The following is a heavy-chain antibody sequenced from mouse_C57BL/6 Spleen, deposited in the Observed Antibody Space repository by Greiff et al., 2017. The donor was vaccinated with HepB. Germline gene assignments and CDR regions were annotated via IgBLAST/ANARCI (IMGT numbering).Heavy chain of an antibody. CDR2: IYPGDGDT. Sequence: VQLKESGPELVKPGASVKISCKASGYAFSSSWMNWVKQRPGKGLEWIGRIYPGDGDTNYNGKFKGTATLTADKSSSTAYMQLSSLTSEDSAVYFCARWSYWYFDVWGTGTTVTVSS. V-gene: IGHV1-82*01. CDR1: GYAFSSSW. J-gene: IGHJ1*03. CDR3: ARWSYWYFDV.